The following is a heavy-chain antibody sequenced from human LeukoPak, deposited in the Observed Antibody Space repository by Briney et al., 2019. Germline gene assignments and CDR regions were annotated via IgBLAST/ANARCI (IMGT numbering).Heavy chain of an antibody. Sequence: GSLRLSCAASGFTFSSYGMSWVRHAPGTGLEPVSGIRDRGGSIYHAQSVKGRFTISRDNSKNTLYLQMNSLRADDTDVYYCAKVLRHLANFDYWGQGTLVTVSS. J-gene: IGHJ4*02. CDR3: AKVLRHLANFDY. V-gene: IGHV3-23*01. CDR1: GFTFSSYG. CDR2: IRDRGGSI.